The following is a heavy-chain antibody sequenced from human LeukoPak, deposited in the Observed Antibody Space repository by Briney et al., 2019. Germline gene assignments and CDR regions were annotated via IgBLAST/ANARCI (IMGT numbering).Heavy chain of an antibody. V-gene: IGHV3-48*01. D-gene: IGHD3-22*01. CDR3: ARDGHSSDFDY. J-gene: IGHJ4*02. CDR1: GFSFSSYS. Sequence: GGSLRLSCAASGFSFSSYSMNWVRQAPGKGLEWVSYISSTSKTIFYADSVKGRFIISRDNAKNSLYLQMNSLRAEDTAVYYCARDGHSSDFDYWGQGTLVAVSP. CDR2: ISSTSKTI.